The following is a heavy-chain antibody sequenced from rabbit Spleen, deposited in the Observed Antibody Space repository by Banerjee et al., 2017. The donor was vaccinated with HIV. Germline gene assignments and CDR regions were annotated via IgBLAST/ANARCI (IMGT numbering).Heavy chain of an antibody. Sequence: QEQLVESGGGLVQPEGSLTLTCTASGFSLNDNDMCWVRQAPGKGLEWIACIYGGSSGTTYYASWAKGRFTISRTSSTTVTLQMTSLTVADTATYFCARATYSNSGYGRGYKLWGQGTLVTVS. CDR3: ARATYSNSGYGRGYKL. CDR2: IYGGSSGTT. CDR1: GFSLNDND. V-gene: IGHV1S45*01. D-gene: IGHD1-1*01. J-gene: IGHJ3*01.